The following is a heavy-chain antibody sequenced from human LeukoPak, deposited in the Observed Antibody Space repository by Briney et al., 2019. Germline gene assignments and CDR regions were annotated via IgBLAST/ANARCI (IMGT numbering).Heavy chain of an antibody. D-gene: IGHD3-22*01. CDR1: AYTFTVYY. J-gene: IGHJ4*02. CDR2: FNPKSGDT. V-gene: IGHV1-2*02. Sequence: ASVTLSFTASAYTFTVYYIHLIRHAPGQGLQWMGCFNPKSGDTNYGQKFQGRVSLTMDTSIGTAYMELSRLRFDDTAVYYCARSDLYYYDSSGYYFPFDYWGQGSLVTVSS. CDR3: ARSDLYYYDSSGYYFPFDY.